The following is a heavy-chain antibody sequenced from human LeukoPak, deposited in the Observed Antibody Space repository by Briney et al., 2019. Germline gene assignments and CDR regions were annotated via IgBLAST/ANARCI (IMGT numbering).Heavy chain of an antibody. Sequence: ASVKVSCKASGYTFTSYGISWVRQAPGQGLEWMGLISAYNGNTNYAQKFQGRVTMTTDKSTSTAYMEMRSLRSADTAVYYCARALTATIPFDYWGQGTLVTVSS. V-gene: IGHV1-18*01. CDR1: GYTFTSYG. CDR3: ARALTATIPFDY. CDR2: ISAYNGNT. D-gene: IGHD1-7*01. J-gene: IGHJ4*02.